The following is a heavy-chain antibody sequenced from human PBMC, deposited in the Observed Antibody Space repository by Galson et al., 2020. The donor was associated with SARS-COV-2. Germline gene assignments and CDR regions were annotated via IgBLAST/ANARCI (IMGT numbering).Heavy chain of an antibody. CDR2: IDWDDDK. J-gene: IGHJ4*02. V-gene: IGHV2-70*04. Sequence: SGPTLVKPTQTLTLTCTFSGFSLSTSGMRVTWIRQPPGKALEWLARIDWDDDKFYSTSLKTRLTISKDTSKNQVVLTMTSMDPVDTATYYCARAPGYSRSRFGYFDYWSQGTLVTVSS. CDR3: ARAPGYSRSRFGYFDY. D-gene: IGHD6-13*01. CDR1: GFSLSTSGMR.